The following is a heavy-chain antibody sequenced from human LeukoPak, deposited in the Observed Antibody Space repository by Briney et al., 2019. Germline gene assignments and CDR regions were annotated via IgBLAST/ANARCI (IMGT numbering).Heavy chain of an antibody. J-gene: IGHJ4*02. CDR2: ISYDGSNK. V-gene: IGHV3-30*14. CDR3: ARDPYYYDSSGYATS. Sequence: GGSLRLSCAASGFTFCSYAMHWVRQAPGKGLEWVAVISYDGSNKYYADSVKGRFTISRDNSKNTLYLQMNSLRAEDTAVYYCARDPYYYDSSGYATSWGQGTLVTVSS. D-gene: IGHD3-22*01. CDR1: GFTFCSYA.